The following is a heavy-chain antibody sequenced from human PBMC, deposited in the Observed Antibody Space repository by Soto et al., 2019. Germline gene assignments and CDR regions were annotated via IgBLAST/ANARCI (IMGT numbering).Heavy chain of an antibody. D-gene: IGHD4-17*01. J-gene: IGHJ4*02. CDR1: SDSILRSNW. Sequence: LEPPSLARGGTSDSILRSNWGSWVRQPPGKGPERIGEIYHSGSTNYNPPLKSRVTISVDKSKNQFSLRLSSVTAADTAVYYCARVHKYGDYVGGHFYYWGQGNLVTISS. CDR3: ARVHKYGDYVGGHFYY. V-gene: IGHV4-4*02. CDR2: IYHSGST.